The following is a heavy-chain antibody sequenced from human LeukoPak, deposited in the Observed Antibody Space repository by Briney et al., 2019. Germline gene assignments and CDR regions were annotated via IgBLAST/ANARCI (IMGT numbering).Heavy chain of an antibody. J-gene: IGHJ3*02. CDR3: ARVASGYAYDAFDI. V-gene: IGHV3-30-3*01. Sequence: PGRSLRLSCAASEFTFSNYFMHWARQAPGKGLEWVALISHDGNNKYYADSVKGRFTISRDNSKNTLYLQMNSLRAEDTAVYYCARVASGYAYDAFDIWGQGTMVTVSS. CDR1: EFTFSNYF. D-gene: IGHD5-12*01. CDR2: ISHDGNNK.